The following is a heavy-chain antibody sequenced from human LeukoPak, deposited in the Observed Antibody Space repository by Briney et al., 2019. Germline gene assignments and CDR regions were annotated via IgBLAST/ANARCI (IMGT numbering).Heavy chain of an antibody. CDR2: TSGSSGNT. CDR1: GFTFSSYA. CDR3: ARDPSTLLPTDDS. J-gene: IGHJ4*02. D-gene: IGHD2-2*01. V-gene: IGHV3-23*01. Sequence: GGSLRLSCAASGFTFSSYAMSWVRQAPGKGLERVSTTSGSSGNTYYADSVKGRFTFSRDNSKNTLYLQMNSLRVEDTAIYYCARDPSTLLPTDDSWGQGTLVAVSS.